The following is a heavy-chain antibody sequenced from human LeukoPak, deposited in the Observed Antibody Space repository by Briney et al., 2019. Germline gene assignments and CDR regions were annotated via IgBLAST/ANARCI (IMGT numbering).Heavy chain of an antibody. V-gene: IGHV4-38-2*02. CDR3: ARSDYYDGSGYYPGGAFDI. CDR2: VYHSGST. D-gene: IGHD3-22*01. Sequence: SETLSLTCTVSGGSISSYYWGWIRQSPEKGLEWIGSVYHSGSTYYNPSLKSRVTISIDTSKNQFSLKLSSVTAADTAVYSCARSDYYDGSGYYPGGAFDIWGQGKMVTVSS. J-gene: IGHJ3*02. CDR1: GGSISSYY.